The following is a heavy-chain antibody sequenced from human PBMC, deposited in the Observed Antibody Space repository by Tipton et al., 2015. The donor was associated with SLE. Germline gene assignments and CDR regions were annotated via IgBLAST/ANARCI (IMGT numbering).Heavy chain of an antibody. CDR1: GFSLRTYR. CDR3: AKDPNGDYVGGFDI. V-gene: IGHV3-74*01. CDR2: INPDGSRT. D-gene: IGHD4-17*01. Sequence: SLRLSCAASGFSLRTYRMHWVRQGSGKGLVWVARINPDGSRTVHADSLKGRFTISRDNAKNTFSLQMNSLRAEDTALYYCAKDPNGDYVGGFDIWGQGTVVTVSS. J-gene: IGHJ3*02.